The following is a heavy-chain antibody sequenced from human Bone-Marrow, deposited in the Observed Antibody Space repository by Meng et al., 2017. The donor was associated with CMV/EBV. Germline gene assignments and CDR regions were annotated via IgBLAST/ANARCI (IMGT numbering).Heavy chain of an antibody. CDR2: ISSSSSYI. D-gene: IGHD1-7*01. J-gene: IGHJ4*02. CDR3: ARDVRNYGDYYFDY. Sequence: GESLKISCAASGFTFSSYSMNWVRQAPGKGLEWVSSISSSSSYIYYADSVKGRFTISRDNAKNSLYLQMNSLRAEDTAVYYCARDVRNYGDYYFDYWGQGTLVTVYS. CDR1: GFTFSSYS. V-gene: IGHV3-21*01.